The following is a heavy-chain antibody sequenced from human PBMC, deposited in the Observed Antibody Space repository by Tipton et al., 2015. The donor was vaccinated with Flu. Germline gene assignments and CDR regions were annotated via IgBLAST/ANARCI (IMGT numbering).Heavy chain of an antibody. CDR1: GGSMSGYY. Sequence: GLVKPSETLSLTCAVSGGSMSGYYWSWIRQSPGKGLEWIGFVFYGGSTNSNPSLQSRVTMSLDMSRNHFSLEMTSVTAADTAVYYCARYGDYVGWFGPWGQGTQVIVSS. V-gene: IGHV4-59*12. CDR3: ARYGDYVGWFGP. J-gene: IGHJ5*02. CDR2: VFYGGST. D-gene: IGHD4-17*01.